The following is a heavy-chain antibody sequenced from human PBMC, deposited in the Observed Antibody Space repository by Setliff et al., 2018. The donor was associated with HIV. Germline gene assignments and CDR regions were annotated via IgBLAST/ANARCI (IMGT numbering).Heavy chain of an antibody. CDR3: GREGEGELPGY. D-gene: IGHD1-7*01. V-gene: IGHV4-38-2*02. Sequence: PSETLSLTCTVSGYSISSGYYWGWIRQPPGKGLEWIGSIYRSGSTYYNPSLKSRVTISVDKSKNQFSLKLSSVTAADTAVYYCGREGEGELPGYWGQGTLVTVSS. CDR2: IYRSGST. CDR1: GYSISSGYY. J-gene: IGHJ4*02.